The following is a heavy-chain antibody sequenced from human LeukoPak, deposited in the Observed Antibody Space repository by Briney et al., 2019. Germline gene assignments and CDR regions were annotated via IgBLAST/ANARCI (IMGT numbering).Heavy chain of an antibody. J-gene: IGHJ3*02. V-gene: IGHV3-30*18. D-gene: IGHD5-18*01. Sequence: GGSLRLSCAASGFTFSSYGMHWVRQAPGKGLEWVAVISYDGSNKYYADYVKGRFTISRDNSKNTLYLQMNSLRAEDTAVYYCAKARIQLWLKDAFDIWGQGTMVTVSS. CDR2: ISYDGSNK. CDR3: AKARIQLWLKDAFDI. CDR1: GFTFSSYG.